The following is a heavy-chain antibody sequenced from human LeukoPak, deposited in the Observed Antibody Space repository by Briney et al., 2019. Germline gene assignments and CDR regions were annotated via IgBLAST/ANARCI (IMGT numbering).Heavy chain of an antibody. V-gene: IGHV1-2*02. CDR3: ARDGPAQMVEFDY. Sequence: ASVKVSCKASGYTFSDTGWYLYWLRQAPGQGLECMGWIHPNNGATAYAQNLQGRVAMTRDTSISTAYMELRRLRPDDTAVYYCARDGPAQMVEFDYWGQGTLVTASS. D-gene: IGHD3-10*01. CDR2: IHPNNGAT. J-gene: IGHJ4*02. CDR1: GYTFSDTGWY.